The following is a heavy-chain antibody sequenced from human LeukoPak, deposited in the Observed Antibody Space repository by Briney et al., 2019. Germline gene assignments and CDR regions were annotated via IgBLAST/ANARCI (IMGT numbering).Heavy chain of an antibody. D-gene: IGHD2-2*01. CDR3: TRLQTIPCSSTSCYLYGMDV. J-gene: IGHJ6*04. V-gene: IGHV3-73*01. Sequence: GGSLRLSCAASGFTFSGSAMHWVRQASGKGLEWVGRIRSKANSYATAYAASVKGRFTISRDDSKNTAYLQMNSLKTEDTAVYYCTRLQTIPCSSTSCYLYGMDVWGKGTTVTVSS. CDR2: IRSKANSYAT. CDR1: GFTFSGSA.